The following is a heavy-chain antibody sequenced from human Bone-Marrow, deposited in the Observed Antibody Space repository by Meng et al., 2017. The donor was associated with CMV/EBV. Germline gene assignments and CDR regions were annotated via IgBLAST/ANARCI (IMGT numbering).Heavy chain of an antibody. CDR3: ARSVGTIYLWVRGMDC. Sequence: SVKVSCKASGGTFSSYTISWVRQAPGQGLEWMGRIIPSLGIANYAQKFQGRVTITADKSTSTAYMELSSLRSEDTAVYYCARSVGTIYLWVRGMDCWGQGTTVTVSS. CDR2: IIPSLGIA. J-gene: IGHJ6*02. CDR1: GGTFSSYT. D-gene: IGHD5-12*01. V-gene: IGHV1-69*02.